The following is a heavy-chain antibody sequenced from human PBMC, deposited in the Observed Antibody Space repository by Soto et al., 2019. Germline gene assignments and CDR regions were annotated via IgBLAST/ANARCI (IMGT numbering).Heavy chain of an antibody. V-gene: IGHV3-23*01. D-gene: IGHD6-19*01. J-gene: IGHJ4*02. CDR3: AKDSSGWNSGYFDY. CDR2: ISGSGGST. Sequence: GGSLRLSCAASGFTFSSYAMSWVRQAPGKGLEWVSAISGSGGSTYYADSVKGRFTISRDNSENTLYLQMNSLRAEDTAVYYCAKDSSGWNSGYFDYWGQGTLVTVSS. CDR1: GFTFSSYA.